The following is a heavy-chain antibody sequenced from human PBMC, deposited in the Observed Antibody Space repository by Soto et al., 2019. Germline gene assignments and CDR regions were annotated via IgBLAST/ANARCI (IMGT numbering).Heavy chain of an antibody. J-gene: IGHJ6*02. CDR2: ISAYNGNT. CDR3: ARGGDVPYYYYGMDV. CDR1: GYTFTSYG. D-gene: IGHD2-21*02. Sequence: ASVKVSCKASGYTFTSYGISWVRQAPGQGLEWMGWISAYNGNTNYAQKLQGRVTMTTDTSTSTVYMELRSLSSDDTAVYYCARGGDVPYYYYGMDVWGQGTTVTVSS. V-gene: IGHV1-18*01.